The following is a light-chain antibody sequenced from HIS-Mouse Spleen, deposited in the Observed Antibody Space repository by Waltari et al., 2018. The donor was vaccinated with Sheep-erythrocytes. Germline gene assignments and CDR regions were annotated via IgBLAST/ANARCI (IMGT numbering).Light chain of an antibody. J-gene: IGLJ2*01. CDR1: ALPKTY. CDR3: YSTDSSGNHSV. CDR2: EDS. V-gene: IGLV3-10*01. Sequence: SYELTQPPSVSVSPGQTARITCSGDALPKTYAYWYQQKSGQAPGLVIYEDSKRPSGIPERFSGSSSGTMATLTISGAQVEDEADYYCYSTDSSGNHSVFGGGTKLTVL.